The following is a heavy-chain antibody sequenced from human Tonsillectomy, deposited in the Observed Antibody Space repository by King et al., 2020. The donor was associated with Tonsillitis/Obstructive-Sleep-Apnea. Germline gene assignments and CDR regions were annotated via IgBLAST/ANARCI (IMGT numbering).Heavy chain of an antibody. CDR3: AGGRLIRGYCSGGSCYTRAFDI. D-gene: IGHD2-15*01. CDR1: GGTFSSYA. J-gene: IGHJ3*02. Sequence: QLVQSGAEVKKPGSSVKVSCKASGGTFSSYAISWVRQAPGQGLEWMGGIIPIFGTATYAQKFQGSVTITADESTSTAYMELSSPRPEDTALYYCAGGRLIRGYCSGGSCYTRAFDIWGQGTMVTVSS. V-gene: IGHV1-69*01. CDR2: IIPIFGTA.